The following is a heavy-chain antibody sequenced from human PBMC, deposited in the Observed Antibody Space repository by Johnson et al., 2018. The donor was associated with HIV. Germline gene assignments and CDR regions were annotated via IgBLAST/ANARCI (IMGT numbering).Heavy chain of an antibody. Sequence: MQLVESGGGLVQPGGSLRLSCAASGFTFSSYDMHWVRQATGKGLEWVSAIGTAGDTYYPGSVKGRFTISRDNAKNSLYLQMNSLRAEDTAVYFCAKFEGFITVNRVVGDAFDIWGQGTMVSVSS. D-gene: IGHD3-10*01. CDR3: AKFEGFITVNRVVGDAFDI. V-gene: IGHV3-13*01. CDR1: GFTFSSYD. CDR2: IGTAGDT. J-gene: IGHJ3*02.